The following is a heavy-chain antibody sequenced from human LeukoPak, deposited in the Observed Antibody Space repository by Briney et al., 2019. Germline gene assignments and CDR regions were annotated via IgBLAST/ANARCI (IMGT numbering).Heavy chain of an antibody. V-gene: IGHV4-38-2*01. D-gene: IGHD6-13*01. J-gene: IGHJ4*02. CDR2: IYHGGSA. Sequence: SETLSLTCSVSGYSISSGYYWGWIRPPPGKGLEWIGSIYHGGSAYYNSSLKSRVTMSVDTSQNQFSLQLRSLTAADTAVYYCARYSSSGKGDYWGQGTLVTVSS. CDR1: GYSISSGYY. CDR3: ARYSSSGKGDY.